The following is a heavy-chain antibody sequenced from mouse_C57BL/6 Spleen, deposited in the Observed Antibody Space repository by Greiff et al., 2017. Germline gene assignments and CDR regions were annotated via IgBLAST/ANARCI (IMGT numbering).Heavy chain of an antibody. CDR1: GYTFTSYG. J-gene: IGHJ4*01. Sequence: QVQLQQSGAELARPGASVKLSCKASGYTFTSYGISWVKQRTGQGLEWIGEIYPRSGNTYYNEKFKGKATLTADKSSSTAYMELRSLTSEDSAVYFCARGGDYGSRYYAMDYWGQGTSVTVSS. CDR3: ARGGDYGSRYYAMDY. V-gene: IGHV1-81*01. D-gene: IGHD1-1*01. CDR2: IYPRSGNT.